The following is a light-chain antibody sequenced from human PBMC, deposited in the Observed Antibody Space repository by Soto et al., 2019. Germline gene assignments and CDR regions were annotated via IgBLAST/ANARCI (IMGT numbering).Light chain of an antibody. CDR1: NIGDTG. V-gene: IGLV3-21*02. J-gene: IGLJ3*02. CDR3: QVWDRSSDHRV. CDR2: DDS. Sequence: SYELTQPPSVSVAPGQTARIPCGGYNIGDTGVHWYQQRPGQAPVLVVYDDSDRPSGIPERFSGSNSGNTATLTISRVEVGDEADYYCQVWDRSSDHRVFGGGTQLTVL.